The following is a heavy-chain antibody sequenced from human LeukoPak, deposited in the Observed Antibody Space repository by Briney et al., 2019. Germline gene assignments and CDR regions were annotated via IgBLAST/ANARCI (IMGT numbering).Heavy chain of an antibody. V-gene: IGHV3-15*01. CDR1: GFTLNNAW. D-gene: IGHD3-22*01. Sequence: GGSLRLSCAASGFTLNNAWMSWVRQAPGKGLEWLGRTKRETDGGTIDYAAPVKGRFTISRDDSRNTLYLQMDSLKIEDTAVYYCTTDRYYDNSELQFQHWGQGTLVTVSS. CDR2: TKRETDGGTI. CDR3: TTDRYYDNSELQFQH. J-gene: IGHJ1*01.